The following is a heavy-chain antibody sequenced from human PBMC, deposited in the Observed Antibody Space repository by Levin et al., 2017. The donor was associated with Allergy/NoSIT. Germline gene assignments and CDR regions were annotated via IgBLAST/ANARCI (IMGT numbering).Heavy chain of an antibody. J-gene: IGHJ1*01. CDR2: IYYSGST. Sequence: PSETLSLTCTVSGGSISSSSYYWGWIRQPPGKGLEWIGSIYYSGSTYYNPFLKSRVTISVDMSKNQFSLKLGSVTAADTAVYYCAGGAGILWFGELLSYFQHWGQGTLVTVSS. CDR1: GGSISSSSYY. CDR3: AGGAGILWFGELLSYFQH. V-gene: IGHV4-39*01. D-gene: IGHD3-10*01.